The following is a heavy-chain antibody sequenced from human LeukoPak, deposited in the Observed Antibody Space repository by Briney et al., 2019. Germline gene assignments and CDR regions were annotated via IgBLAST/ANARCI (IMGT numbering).Heavy chain of an antibody. J-gene: IGHJ4*02. Sequence: PGGSLRLSCAASGFTFNSYAMTWVRQAPGKGLEWVSAISGSGGTTYYADSVKGRFTISRDNSKNTLYLQMNSLKTEDTAVYYCTTEYNFNYYDSSGYYYWGQGTLVTVSS. CDR3: TTEYNFNYYDSSGYYY. D-gene: IGHD3-22*01. V-gene: IGHV3-23*01. CDR1: GFTFNSYA. CDR2: ISGSGGTT.